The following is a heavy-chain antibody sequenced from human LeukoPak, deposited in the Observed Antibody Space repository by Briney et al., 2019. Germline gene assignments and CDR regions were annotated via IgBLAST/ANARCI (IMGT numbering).Heavy chain of an antibody. CDR3: ARMGNPATVTADY. V-gene: IGHV4-59*08. CDR1: GGSISSYY. CDR2: IYYSGSA. Sequence: SETLSLTCTVSGGSISSYYWSWIRQPPGKGLEWIGYIYYSGSANYNPSLKSRVTISVDTSKNQFSLKMNSVTAADTAVYYCARMGNPATVTADYWGQGTLVTVSS. J-gene: IGHJ4*02. D-gene: IGHD4-17*01.